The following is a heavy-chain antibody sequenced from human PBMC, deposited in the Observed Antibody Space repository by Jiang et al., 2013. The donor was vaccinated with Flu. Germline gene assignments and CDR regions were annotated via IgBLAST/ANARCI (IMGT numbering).Heavy chain of an antibody. CDR2: INHSGST. Sequence: LLKPSETLSLTCAVSGGSLSGYFWSWIRQPPGKGLEWLGEINHSGSTNYNPSLKSRVTISVDTSKNQFSLNLSSVTAADTAVYYCARRGYDLLTGYYLPFDYWGQGTLVTVSS. CDR1: GGSLSGYF. D-gene: IGHD3-9*01. V-gene: IGHV4-34*01. CDR3: ARRGYDLLTGYYLPFDY. J-gene: IGHJ4*02.